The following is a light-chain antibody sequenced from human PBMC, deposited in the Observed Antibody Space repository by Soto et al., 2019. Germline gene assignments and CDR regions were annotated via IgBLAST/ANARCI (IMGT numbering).Light chain of an antibody. Sequence: EIVMTQSPATLSVSPGERATLSCRASQPVRSKLAWYQQKPGQAPRLLIFDASTRDTAIPARFSGSGSGTEFTLTISSLQTEDIAVDDCQQYNDWQKTFGQGTRVEIK. V-gene: IGKV3-15*01. CDR1: QPVRSK. J-gene: IGKJ1*01. CDR2: DAS. CDR3: QQYNDWQKT.